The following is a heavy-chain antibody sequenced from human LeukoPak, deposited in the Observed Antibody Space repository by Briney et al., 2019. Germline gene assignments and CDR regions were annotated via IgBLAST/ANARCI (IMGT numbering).Heavy chain of an antibody. J-gene: IGHJ4*02. V-gene: IGHV3-23*01. D-gene: IGHD3-10*01. CDR2: VNGSGDAT. Sequence: PGGSLRLSCAASGFIFSHHTMTWVRQAPGKGLEWVSSVNGSGDATTYADSVMGRFTISRDNSKNTVSLQMNRLRAEDSAVYYCAKSDCASDGCKLLNYWGQGTQVIASS. CDR3: AKSDCASDGCKLLNY. CDR1: GFIFSHHT.